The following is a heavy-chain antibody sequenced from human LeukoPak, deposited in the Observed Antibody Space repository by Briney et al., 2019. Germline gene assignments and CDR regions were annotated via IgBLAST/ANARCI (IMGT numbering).Heavy chain of an antibody. V-gene: IGHV3-30*04. J-gene: IGHJ4*02. CDR3: ARDLSYGWLDNY. CDR2: ISYDGSNK. D-gene: IGHD3-16*01. Sequence: PGRSLRLSCAASGFTFSNYAMHWVRQAPGKGLEWVAVISYDGSNKYYADSVKGRFTISRDNSKNTLYLQMNSLRAEDTAVYYCARDLSYGWLDNYWGQGTLVTVSS. CDR1: GFTFSNYA.